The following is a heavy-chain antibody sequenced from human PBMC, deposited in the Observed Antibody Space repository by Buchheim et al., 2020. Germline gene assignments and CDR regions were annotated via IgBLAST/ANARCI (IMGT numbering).Heavy chain of an antibody. CDR2: IYYSGST. CDR3: ARTRICSSTSCYDVTDWFDP. CDR1: GGSISSGDYY. V-gene: IGHV4-30-4*01. D-gene: IGHD2-2*01. Sequence: QVQLQESGPGLVKPSQTLSLTCTVSGGSISSGDYYWSWIRQPPGKGLEWIGYIYYSGSTYYNPSLKSRVTISVDPSKNQFSLKLSSVTAADTAVYYCARTRICSSTSCYDVTDWFDPWGQGTL. J-gene: IGHJ5*02.